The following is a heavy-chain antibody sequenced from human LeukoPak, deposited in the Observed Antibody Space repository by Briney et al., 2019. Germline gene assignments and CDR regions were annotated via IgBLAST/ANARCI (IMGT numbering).Heavy chain of an antibody. J-gene: IGHJ5*02. CDR3: AREYCTNGVCYRDGYNWFDP. Sequence: ASVKVSCKASGYIFTSNDINWVRQATGQGLEWMGWMNPNSGNTGYAQKFQGRVTITRNTSISTAYMELSSLRSEDTAVYYCAREYCTNGVCYRDGYNWFDPWGQGTLVTVSS. V-gene: IGHV1-8*01. CDR2: MNPNSGNT. CDR1: GYIFTSND. D-gene: IGHD2-8*01.